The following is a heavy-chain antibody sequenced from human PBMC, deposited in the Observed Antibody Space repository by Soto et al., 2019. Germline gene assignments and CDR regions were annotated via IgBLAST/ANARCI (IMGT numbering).Heavy chain of an antibody. CDR1: GGTFSSYA. Sequence: SVKVSCKASGGTFSSYAISWVRQAPGQGLEWMGGIIPIFGTANYAQKFQGRVTITADESTSTAYMELSSLRSEDTAVYYCARVGEDTAMVLFYWGQGTLVTVSS. V-gene: IGHV1-69*13. CDR3: ARVGEDTAMVLFY. D-gene: IGHD5-18*01. J-gene: IGHJ4*02. CDR2: IIPIFGTA.